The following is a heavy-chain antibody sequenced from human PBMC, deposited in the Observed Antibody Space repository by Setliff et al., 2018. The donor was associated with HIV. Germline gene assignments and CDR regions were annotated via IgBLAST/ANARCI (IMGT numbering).Heavy chain of an antibody. D-gene: IGHD3-22*01. CDR3: ARGRGRTFYYDSSGSRAFDI. V-gene: IGHV4-38-2*01. J-gene: IGHJ3*02. Sequence: SETLSLTCAVSGYSISSGYYWGWIRQPPGKGLEWIGSIYHSGSTYYNPSLKSRVTISVDTSKNQPSLKLSSVTAADTAMYYCARGRGRTFYYDSSGSRAFDIWGQGTMVTVSS. CDR1: GYSISSGYY. CDR2: IYHSGST.